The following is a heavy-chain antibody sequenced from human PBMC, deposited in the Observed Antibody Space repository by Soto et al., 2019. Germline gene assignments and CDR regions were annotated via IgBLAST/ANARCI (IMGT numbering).Heavy chain of an antibody. J-gene: IGHJ6*02. V-gene: IGHV3-53*01. D-gene: IGHD1-20*01. Sequence: PGWSLRLSCAASGFAVSTSYMMWVRQAPGKGLEWVSVTYTGGSTHYADSVKGRFTISRDDSRNTLYLQMNSLRVEDTAVYYCARDPPITSDYAMDVWGQGTTVTVS. CDR2: TYTGGST. CDR1: GFAVSTSY. CDR3: ARDPPITSDYAMDV.